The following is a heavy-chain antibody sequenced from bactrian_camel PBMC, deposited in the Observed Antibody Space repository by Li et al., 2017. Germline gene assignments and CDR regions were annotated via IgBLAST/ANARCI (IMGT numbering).Heavy chain of an antibody. CDR1: GDTMARYC. V-gene: IGHV3S55*01. CDR3: AAVNGAGRLPAENALLFLPRVARGN. Sequence: HVQLVESGGGSVQVGGSLRLSCVASGDTMARYCMGWFRQIPDKEREGVAGIESDGSTSYADSVKGRFTISQDTAKDILYLQMHSLKPEDTGMYYCAAVNGAGRLPAENALLFLPRVARGNWGQGTQVTVS. J-gene: IGHJ4*01. CDR2: IESDGST. D-gene: IGHD7*01.